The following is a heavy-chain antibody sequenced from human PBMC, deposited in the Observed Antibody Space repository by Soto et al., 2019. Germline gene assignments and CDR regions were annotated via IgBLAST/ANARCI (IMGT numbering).Heavy chain of an antibody. CDR3: AGYHRIYRDPYYFDY. Sequence: QVQLQESGPGLVKPSETLSLTCTVSGGSISSFYWSWIRQPPGKGLEWIGYIYYYGNTNYNPSLKSRVPISRDTSTKHFSMKRSSLSPASTAAYYCAGYHRIYRDPYYFDYWGQGTLVTVSS. CDR2: IYYYGNT. J-gene: IGHJ4*02. D-gene: IGHD4-17*01. V-gene: IGHV4-59*01. CDR1: GGSISSFY.